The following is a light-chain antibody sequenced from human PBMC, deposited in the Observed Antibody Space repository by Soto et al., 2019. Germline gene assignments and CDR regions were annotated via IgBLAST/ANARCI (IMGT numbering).Light chain of an antibody. CDR3: CSYAGSNTWV. V-gene: IGLV2-11*02. CDR2: AVT. CDR1: SSDVDGYNY. Sequence: QSALTQPRSLSGSPGQSVTISCNGASSDVDGYNYVSCHQQHPGKAPKLIIFAVTQRPSGVPDRFSGSKSGNTASLTISGLQADDEADYYCCSYAGSNTWVFGGGTKLTVL. J-gene: IGLJ3*02.